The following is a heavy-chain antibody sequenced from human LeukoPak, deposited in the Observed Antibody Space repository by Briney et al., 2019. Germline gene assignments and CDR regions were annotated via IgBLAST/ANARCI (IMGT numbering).Heavy chain of an antibody. J-gene: IGHJ4*02. D-gene: IGHD3-10*01. Sequence: GGSLRLSCAASGFTFSSYAMSWVRQAPGKGLEWVSAISGSGGSTYYADSVKGRFTISRDNSKNTLYLQMNSLRAEDTAVYYCARSMVRGVITDYWGQGTLVTVSS. V-gene: IGHV3-23*01. CDR2: ISGSGGST. CDR3: ARSMVRGVITDY. CDR1: GFTFSSYA.